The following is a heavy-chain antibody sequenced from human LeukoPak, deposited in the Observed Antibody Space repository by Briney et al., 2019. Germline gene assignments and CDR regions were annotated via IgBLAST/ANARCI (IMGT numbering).Heavy chain of an antibody. CDR3: AREMFDP. Sequence: GSLRLSCAASGFTFSSYAMHWVRQAPGKGLEWVAVISYDGSNKYYADSVKGRFTISRDNSKNTLYLQMNSLRAEDMAVYYCAREMFDPWGQGTLVTVSS. J-gene: IGHJ5*02. V-gene: IGHV3-30*04. CDR1: GFTFSSYA. CDR2: ISYDGSNK.